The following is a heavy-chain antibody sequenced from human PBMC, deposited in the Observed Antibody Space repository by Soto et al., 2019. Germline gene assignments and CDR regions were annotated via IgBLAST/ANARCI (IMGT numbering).Heavy chain of an antibody. D-gene: IGHD6-19*01. CDR1: GYTFTSCY. J-gene: IGHJ4*02. CDR3: ARGRYKTVAAHY. Sequence: ASVKVSCKASGYTFTSCYMHWGRQAPGQGLEWMGMINPSGGSTSYAQKFQGRVTMTRDTSTSTVYMELSSLRSEDTAVYYCARGRYKTVAAHYWGQGTLVTVSS. V-gene: IGHV1-46*03. CDR2: INPSGGST.